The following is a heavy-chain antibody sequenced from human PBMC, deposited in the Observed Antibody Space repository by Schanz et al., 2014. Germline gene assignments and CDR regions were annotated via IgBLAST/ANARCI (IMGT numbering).Heavy chain of an antibody. CDR3: ARGIVAMVREGNGGSFDN. Sequence: QVQLVESGGGVVQPGRSLRLSCAASGFTFRSYGMHWVRQAPGKGLEWVALISYDGSSKNHADSVQGRFTISRDNSKNENYLHMHRLRVKDTGADYCARGIVAMVREGNGGSFDNWGQGTMVTVSS. V-gene: IGHV3-33*01. D-gene: IGHD3-10*01. J-gene: IGHJ3*02. CDR2: ISYDGSSK. CDR1: GFTFRSYG.